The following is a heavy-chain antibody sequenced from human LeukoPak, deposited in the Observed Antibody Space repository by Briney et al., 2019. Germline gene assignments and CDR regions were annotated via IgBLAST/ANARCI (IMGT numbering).Heavy chain of an antibody. CDR3: ASGDSGYSYGDSYYYYGMDV. CDR2: IISIFGIA. Sequence: SVTVSCKASGGTFSSYAISWVRQAPARGLEWVGRIISIFGIANYAQKFQGRVTITADKSTSTAYMELSSLRSEDTAVYYWASGDSGYSYGDSYYYYGMDVWGQGTTVTVSS. D-gene: IGHD5-18*01. V-gene: IGHV1-69*04. CDR1: GGTFSSYA. J-gene: IGHJ6*02.